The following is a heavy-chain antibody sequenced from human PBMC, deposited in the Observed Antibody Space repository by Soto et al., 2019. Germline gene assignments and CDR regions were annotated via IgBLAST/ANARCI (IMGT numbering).Heavy chain of an antibody. Sequence: PGGSLRLSCAASGFTFSSYGMHWVRQAPGKGLEWVAVIWYDGSNKYYADSVKGRFTISRDNSKNTLYLQMNSLRAEDTAVYYCASGSLIAAAGTPVGGAGDYWGQGTLVTVSS. CDR1: GFTFSSYG. J-gene: IGHJ4*02. CDR3: ASGSLIAAAGTPVGGAGDY. V-gene: IGHV3-33*01. D-gene: IGHD6-13*01. CDR2: IWYDGSNK.